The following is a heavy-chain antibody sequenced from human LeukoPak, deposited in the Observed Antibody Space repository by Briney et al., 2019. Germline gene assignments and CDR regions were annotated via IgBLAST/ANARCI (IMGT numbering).Heavy chain of an antibody. CDR3: ARNEFSSSWYFDY. CDR2: ISAYNGNT. V-gene: IGHV1-18*01. D-gene: IGHD6-13*01. J-gene: IGHJ4*02. Sequence: ASVKASCTASGYTCTSYGMSWERQAPGQGLEWMGWISAYNGNTNYAQKLQGRVTMTTDTSTSTAYMELRSLRSDDTAVYYCARNEFSSSWYFDYWGQGTLVTVSS. CDR1: GYTCTSYG.